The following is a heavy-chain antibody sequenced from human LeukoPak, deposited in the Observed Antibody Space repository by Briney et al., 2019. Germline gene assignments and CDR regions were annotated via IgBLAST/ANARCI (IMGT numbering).Heavy chain of an antibody. J-gene: IGHJ4*02. D-gene: IGHD2-2*01. CDR1: GGSINSFY. V-gene: IGHV4-59*08. CDR3: ARHSSTYLSYFDY. CDR2: IYYSGST. Sequence: PSETLSLTCTVSGGSINSFYWSWVRQPPGKGLEWIGYIYYSGSTTYNPSLRSRVTISVDMSKTQFSLKLSSVTAADTAVYYCARHSSTYLSYFDYWGQGPLVTVSS.